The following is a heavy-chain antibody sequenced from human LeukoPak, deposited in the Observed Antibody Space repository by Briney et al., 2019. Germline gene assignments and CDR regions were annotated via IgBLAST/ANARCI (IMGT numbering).Heavy chain of an antibody. CDR1: GFTFSNYW. CDR2: IKQDGSEK. D-gene: IGHD6-6*01. Sequence: PGGSLRLSCAASGFTFSNYWMSWVRQAPGTGLEWVANIKQDGSEKYYVDSVKGRFTISRDSAKNSLYLQMDSLRAEDTAVYYCARGGIITSYAFEIWGQGAMVTVSS. J-gene: IGHJ3*02. CDR3: ARGGIITSYAFEI. V-gene: IGHV3-7*04.